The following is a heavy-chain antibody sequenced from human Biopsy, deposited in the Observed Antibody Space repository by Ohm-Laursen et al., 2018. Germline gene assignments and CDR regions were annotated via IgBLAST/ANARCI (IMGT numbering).Heavy chain of an antibody. CDR1: GFTFSSYA. V-gene: IGHV3-23*01. CDR2: ISGNSGII. D-gene: IGHD4-17*01. Sequence: SLRLSCSASGFTFSSYAMTWFRQAPGKGLEWVSTISGNSGIIYDTDSVKGRFTIFRDNSKNTLYLQMNSLRADDTAVYYCALAAAQTVTHFDYWGQGTLVTVSS. J-gene: IGHJ4*02. CDR3: ALAAAQTVTHFDY.